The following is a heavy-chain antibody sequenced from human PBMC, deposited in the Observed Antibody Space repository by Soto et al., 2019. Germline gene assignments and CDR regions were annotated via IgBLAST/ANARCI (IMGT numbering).Heavy chain of an antibody. CDR2: IIPISETT. D-gene: IGHD2-2*01. CDR3: ARSQGSSTSLEIYYYYYYGMDV. V-gene: IGHV1-69*01. J-gene: IGHJ6*02. CDR1: VGTFSSYA. Sequence: QVQLVQSGAEVKKPGSSVKVSCKASVGTFSSYAISWVRQAPGQGLEWMGGIIPISETTNYAQKFQGRVTITADESKSTAYMELSSRRSEDTAVHYCARSQGSSTSLEIYYYYYYGMDVWGQGTTVTVSS.